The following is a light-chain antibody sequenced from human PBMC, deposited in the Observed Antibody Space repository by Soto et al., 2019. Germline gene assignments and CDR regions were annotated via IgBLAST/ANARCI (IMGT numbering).Light chain of an antibody. CDR2: DAS. CDR1: QSISSW. Sequence: DIQMTQSPLISTLSASVGDRVTITCRASQSISSWLAWYQQKPGKAPKLLIYDASSLESGVPSRFSGSGSGTEFTLTISSLQPDDFATYYCQQYNSYSPWTFGQGTKV. CDR3: QQYNSYSPWT. J-gene: IGKJ1*01. V-gene: IGKV1-5*01.